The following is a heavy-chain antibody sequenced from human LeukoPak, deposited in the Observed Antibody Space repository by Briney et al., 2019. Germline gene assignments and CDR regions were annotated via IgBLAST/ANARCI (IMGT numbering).Heavy chain of an antibody. CDR1: GFTFSTYW. J-gene: IGHJ4*02. CDR2: IKQDGSEK. D-gene: IGHD6-13*01. CDR3: ARDPMGGPSEAAAGAFDY. Sequence: PGGSLRLSCAASGFTFSTYWMSWVRQAPGKGLEWVANIKQDGSEKYYADSVKGRFTISRDNSKNTLYLQMNSLRAEDTAVYYCARDPMGGPSEAAAGAFDYWGQGTLVTVSS. V-gene: IGHV3-7*01.